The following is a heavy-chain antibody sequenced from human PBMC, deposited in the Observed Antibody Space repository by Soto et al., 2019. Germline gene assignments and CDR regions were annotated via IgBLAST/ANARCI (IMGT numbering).Heavy chain of an antibody. Sequence: LRLSCAASGFTFDDYAMHWVRQAPGKGLEWVSGISWNSGSIGYADSVKGRFTISRDNAKNSLYLQMNSLRAEDTALYYCAKDVGSGYDYYYYYGMDVWGQGTTVTVSS. D-gene: IGHD5-12*01. V-gene: IGHV3-9*01. CDR1: GFTFDDYA. CDR3: AKDVGSGYDYYYYYGMDV. CDR2: ISWNSGSI. J-gene: IGHJ6*02.